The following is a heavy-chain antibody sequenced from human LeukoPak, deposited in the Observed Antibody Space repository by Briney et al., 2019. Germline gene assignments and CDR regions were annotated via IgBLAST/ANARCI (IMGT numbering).Heavy chain of an antibody. J-gene: IGHJ4*02. CDR2: ITASDNT. D-gene: IGHD2-15*01. V-gene: IGHV3-23*01. CDR1: GFTFSNYA. Sequence: GGSLRLSCAASGFTFSNYAMSWVRQAPGKGLEWVSAITASDNTYYADSVKGRFSISRDNSRSTLYLQMDSLRAEDTAVYYCTRDGWDYWGQGTLVTVSS. CDR3: TRDGWDY.